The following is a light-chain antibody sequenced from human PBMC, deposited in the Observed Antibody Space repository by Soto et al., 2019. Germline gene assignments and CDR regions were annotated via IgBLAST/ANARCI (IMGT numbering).Light chain of an antibody. CDR2: GAS. CDR1: QSVDRS. J-gene: IGKJ4*01. Sequence: EIVLTQSPGTLSLSPGERATLSCRASQSVDRSLAWYQQKPGQAPRLLIYGASNRATVIPDRFSGSGSGTDFTLTISRLEPEDFAVYYCQQYVSSPPLTFGGGTKVDIK. CDR3: QQYVSSPPLT. V-gene: IGKV3-20*01.